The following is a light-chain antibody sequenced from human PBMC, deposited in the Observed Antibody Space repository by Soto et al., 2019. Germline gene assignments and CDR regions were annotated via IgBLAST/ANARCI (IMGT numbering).Light chain of an antibody. J-gene: IGKJ5*01. Sequence: DIVMTQSPDSLAVSQCERATINCRSSPSVLYSSNNKNYLSWYQQKPGKAPKILIYAASSLQSGVPSRFSGSGSGTDCTLTISSLQPEDFETYYCQQLHDSPITFGRGTRLEIK. CDR2: AAS. V-gene: IGKV4-1*01. CDR1: PSVLYSSNNKNY. CDR3: QQLHDSPIT.